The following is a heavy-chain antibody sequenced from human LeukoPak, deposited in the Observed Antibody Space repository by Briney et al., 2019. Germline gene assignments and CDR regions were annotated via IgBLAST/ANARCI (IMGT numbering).Heavy chain of an antibody. Sequence: ASVKVSCKASGYTFTGYYMHWVRQAPGQGLEWMGWINPNSGGTNYAQKLQGRVTMTRDTSISTAYMELSRLRSDDTAVYYCARDPYDYVWGSYRSHDAFDIWGQGTMVTVSS. J-gene: IGHJ3*02. CDR1: GYTFTGYY. CDR2: INPNSGGT. CDR3: ARDPYDYVWGSYRSHDAFDI. D-gene: IGHD3-16*02. V-gene: IGHV1-2*02.